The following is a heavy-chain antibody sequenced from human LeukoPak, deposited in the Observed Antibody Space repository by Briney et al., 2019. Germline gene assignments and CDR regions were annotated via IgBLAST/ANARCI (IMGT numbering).Heavy chain of an antibody. V-gene: IGHV1-18*01. CDR3: ARAGYCSSTSCYAADYYYYGMDV. J-gene: IGHJ6*02. CDR1: GYTFTSYG. Sequence: ASVKVSCKASGYTFTSYGISWVRQAPGQGLEWMGWISAYNGNTNYAQKLQGRVTMTTDTSTSTAYMELRSLRSDDTAVYYCARAGYCSSTSCYAADYYYYGMDVWGQGTTVTVSS. CDR2: ISAYNGNT. D-gene: IGHD2-2*01.